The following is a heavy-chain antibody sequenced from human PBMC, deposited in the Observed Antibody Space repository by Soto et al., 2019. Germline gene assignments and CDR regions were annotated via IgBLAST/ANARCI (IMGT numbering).Heavy chain of an antibody. J-gene: IGHJ4*02. CDR1: GRSFSGYY. Sequence: QVQLQQWGAGLLKPSETLSLTCAVYGRSFSGYYWNWIRQPPGKGLEWIGEINHSGSTNYNPSLKGRVTISVDPSKNQFSLKLSSVTAADTAVYYCARGWGRIFDYWGQGTLVTVSS. D-gene: IGHD7-27*01. CDR2: INHSGST. CDR3: ARGWGRIFDY. V-gene: IGHV4-34*01.